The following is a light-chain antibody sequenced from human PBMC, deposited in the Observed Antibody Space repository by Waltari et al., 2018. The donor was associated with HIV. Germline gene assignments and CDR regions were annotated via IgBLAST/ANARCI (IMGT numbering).Light chain of an antibody. CDR3: EVWDSGSDHVV. CDR2: DNK. CDR1: HIGFKS. J-gene: IGLJ2*01. Sequence: SYVLTQPPSVSVDPGQTARIACGGHHIGFKSVHWYQQRPGQAPVMVVYDNKDRSSGISERFSGSNSGSTATLSISRVEAGDEADYYCEVWDSGSDHVVFGGGTKLTVL. V-gene: IGLV3-21*02.